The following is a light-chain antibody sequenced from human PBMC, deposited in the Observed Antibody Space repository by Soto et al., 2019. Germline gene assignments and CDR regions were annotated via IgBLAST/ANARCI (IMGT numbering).Light chain of an antibody. J-gene: IGLJ1*01. V-gene: IGLV2-14*01. CDR3: SSYTSSRTGV. CDR1: SSDVGGYNY. CDR2: DVS. Sequence: QSALTQPASVSGSPGQSITISCTGTSSDVGGYNYVSWYQQHPGKAPKLMIYDVSNRPSGVSNRFSGSKSCNTASLTISGLQAEDEADYYCSSYTSSRTGVFGTGTKVTVL.